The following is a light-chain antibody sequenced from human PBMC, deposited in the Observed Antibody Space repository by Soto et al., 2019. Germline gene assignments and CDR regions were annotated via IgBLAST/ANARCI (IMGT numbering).Light chain of an antibody. CDR1: NIGSKS. CDR3: QVWDGSSDPWV. V-gene: IGLV3-21*04. CDR2: YDS. J-gene: IGLJ3*02. Sequence: SYELTQPPSVSVAPGKTARITCGGNNIGSKSVHWYQQKPGQAPVLVIYYDSDRPSGIPERFSGSNSGNTATLTISRVEAGDEADYYCQVWDGSSDPWVFGGGTKL.